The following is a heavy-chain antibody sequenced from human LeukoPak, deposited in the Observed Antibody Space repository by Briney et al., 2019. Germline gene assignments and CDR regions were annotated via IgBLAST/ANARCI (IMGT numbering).Heavy chain of an antibody. Sequence: GGSLRLSCAASGFTFSSYEMNWVRQAPGKGLEWVSYISSSGSTIYYADSVKGRFTISRDNAKNSLYLQMNSLRAEDTAVYYCARDRRFLEWLLHPPHYYMDVWGKGTTVTVSS. CDR3: ARDRRFLEWLLHPPHYYMDV. CDR1: GFTFSSYE. J-gene: IGHJ6*03. V-gene: IGHV3-48*03. CDR2: ISSSGSTI. D-gene: IGHD3-3*01.